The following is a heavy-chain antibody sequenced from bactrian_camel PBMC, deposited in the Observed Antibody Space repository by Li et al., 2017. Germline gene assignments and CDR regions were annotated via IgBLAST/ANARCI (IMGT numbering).Heavy chain of an antibody. D-gene: IGHD5*01. Sequence: DVQLVESGGGLAQPGGSLRLSCAASGFTFSSYDMPWVRQAPGKGLEWVSAINSRGGSAYYADSVKGRFTISRDSAKNTLYLQLNSLKTEDTAMYYCAKETYGLPSDWGQGTQVTVS. CDR3: AKETYGLPSD. CDR1: GFTFSSYD. V-gene: IGHV3S40*01. J-gene: IGHJ4*01. CDR2: INSRGGSA.